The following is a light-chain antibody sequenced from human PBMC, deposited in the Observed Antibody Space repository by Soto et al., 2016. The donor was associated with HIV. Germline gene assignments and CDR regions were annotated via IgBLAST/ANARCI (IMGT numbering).Light chain of an antibody. CDR1: NIGRKS. CDR3: HVWDEASDSAV. V-gene: IGLV3-21*03. Sequence: YVLTQPPSVSVAPGKTATITCGGDNIGRKSVNWCQQKPGQAPVLVVYDDTDRPSGISGRFAGSNSGSAATLTITKVEFGDEADYYCHVWDEASDSAVFAGGTKVAVL. J-gene: IGLJ2*01. CDR2: DDT.